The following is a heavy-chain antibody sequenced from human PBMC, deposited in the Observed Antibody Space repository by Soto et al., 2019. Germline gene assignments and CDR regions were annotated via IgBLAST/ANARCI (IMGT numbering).Heavy chain of an antibody. CDR1: GGTFSSYA. V-gene: IGHV1-69*13. CDR2: IIPIFGTA. Sequence: SVKVSCKASGGTFSSYAISWVRQAPGQGLEWMGGIIPIFGTANYAQKFQGRVTITADESTSTAYMELSSLRSEDTAVYYCAKGPYSSSSYYYYYYGMDVWGQGTTVTASS. CDR3: AKGPYSSSSYYYYYYGMDV. D-gene: IGHD6-6*01. J-gene: IGHJ6*02.